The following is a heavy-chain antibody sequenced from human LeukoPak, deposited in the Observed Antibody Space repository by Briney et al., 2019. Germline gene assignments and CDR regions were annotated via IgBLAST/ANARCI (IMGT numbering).Heavy chain of an antibody. V-gene: IGHV3-23*01. Sequence: PGGSLRLSCAASGFTFSSYAMSWVRQAPGKGLEWVSAISGSGGSTYYADSVKGRFTISRDNSKNTLYLQMNSLRAEDTAVYYCAKVLIRHCSSTSCYGGIDYWGQGTLVTVSS. CDR3: AKVLIRHCSSTSCYGGIDY. D-gene: IGHD2-2*01. CDR2: ISGSGGST. J-gene: IGHJ4*02. CDR1: GFTFSSYA.